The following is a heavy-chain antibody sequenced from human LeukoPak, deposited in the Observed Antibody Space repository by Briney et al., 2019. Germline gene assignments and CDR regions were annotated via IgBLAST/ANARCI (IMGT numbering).Heavy chain of an antibody. CDR3: ARDTIFGVVSATYDDY. CDR1: GFTFSSYW. D-gene: IGHD3-3*01. Sequence: GGSLRLSCAASGFTFSSYWMSWVRQAPGKGLEWVANMKQDGSEKYYVDSVKGRFTISRDNAKNSLYLQMNSLRAEDTAVYYCARDTIFGVVSATYDDYWGQGTLVTVSS. CDR2: MKQDGSEK. J-gene: IGHJ4*02. V-gene: IGHV3-7*01.